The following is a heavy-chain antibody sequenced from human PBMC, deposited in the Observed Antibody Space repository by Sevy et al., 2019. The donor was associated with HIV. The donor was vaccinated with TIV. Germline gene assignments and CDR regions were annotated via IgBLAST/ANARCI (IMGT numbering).Heavy chain of an antibody. CDR2: ISYEGTYK. V-gene: IGHV3-30-3*01. Sequence: GGSLRLSCAVSGFSFSHYAFHWVRQAPGKGLEWVSLISYEGTYKYYADSVKGRFTSSRDNSKNTLYLQMNSLRGNDTAVYYCARVAVSYCTNDCYHRFDYWGPGALVTVSS. CDR3: ARVAVSYCTNDCYHRFDY. D-gene: IGHD2-8*01. J-gene: IGHJ4*02. CDR1: GFSFSHYA.